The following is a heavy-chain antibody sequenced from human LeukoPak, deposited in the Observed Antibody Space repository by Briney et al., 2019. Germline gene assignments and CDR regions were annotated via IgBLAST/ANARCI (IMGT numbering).Heavy chain of an antibody. CDR1: GFSFSNYE. J-gene: IGHJ4*02. CDR3: ARTSGLF. D-gene: IGHD3-10*01. Sequence: GGSLRLSCAGSGFSFSNYEMNWVRQAPGKGLEWVSYISSSGSTTYYADSVKGRFTISRDNAKNSLFLQMNSPRAEDTAVYYCARTSGLFWGQGTLVTVSS. CDR2: ISSSGSTT. V-gene: IGHV3-48*03.